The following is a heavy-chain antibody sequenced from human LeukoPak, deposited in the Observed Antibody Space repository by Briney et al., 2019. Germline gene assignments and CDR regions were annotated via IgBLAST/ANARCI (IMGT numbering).Heavy chain of an antibody. CDR1: GYTFTSYG. V-gene: IGHV1-18*01. J-gene: IGHJ3*02. CDR3: ARERVEGYYDSSGYYPGVLIAFDI. CDR2: ISAYNGNT. Sequence: ASVKVSCKASGYTFTSYGISWVRQAPGQGLGWMGWISAYNGNTNCAQKLQGRVTMTTDTSTSTAYMELRSLRSDDTAVYYCARERVEGYYDSSGYYPGVLIAFDIWGQGTMVTVSS. D-gene: IGHD3-22*01.